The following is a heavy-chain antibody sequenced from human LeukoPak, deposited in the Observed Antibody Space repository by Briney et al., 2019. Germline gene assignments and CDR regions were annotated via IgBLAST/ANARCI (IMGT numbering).Heavy chain of an antibody. CDR3: ARTQQLVDAFDI. D-gene: IGHD6-13*01. CDR2: IYYSGST. Sequence: SETLSLTCGVNGGSFSGYYWSWIRQPPGKGLEWIGYIYYSGSTNYNPSLKSRVTISVDTSKNQFSLKLSSVTAADTAVYYCARTQQLVDAFDIWGQGTMVTVSS. V-gene: IGHV4-59*01. CDR1: GGSFSGYY. J-gene: IGHJ3*02.